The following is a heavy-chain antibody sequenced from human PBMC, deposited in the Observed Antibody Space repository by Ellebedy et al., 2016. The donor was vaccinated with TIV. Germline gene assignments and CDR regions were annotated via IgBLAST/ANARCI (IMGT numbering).Heavy chain of an antibody. J-gene: IGHJ4*02. D-gene: IGHD3-10*01. CDR2: ISSDGGST. V-gene: IGHV3-64D*06. Sequence: GGSLRLXXSASGFSFSSYAMHWVRQAPGKGLEYLSGISSDGGSTYYADSVKGRFTISRDNSKNTLYLQMSSLRVEDMAVYYCVKGRGYYGSGTYEALDYWGQGTLVTVSS. CDR1: GFSFSSYA. CDR3: VKGRGYYGSGTYEALDY.